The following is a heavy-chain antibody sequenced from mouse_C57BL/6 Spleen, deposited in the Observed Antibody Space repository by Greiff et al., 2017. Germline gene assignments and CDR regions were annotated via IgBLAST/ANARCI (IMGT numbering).Heavy chain of an antibody. CDR3: ARLDDGYYYAMDD. Sequence: QVQLQQPGAELVKPGASVKLSCKASGYTFTSYWMHWVKQRPGQGLEWIGMIHPNSGSTNYNEKFKSKATLTVDKSSSTAYMQLSSLTSEDSAVYYCARLDDGYYYAMDDWGQGTSVTVSS. D-gene: IGHD2-3*01. CDR2: IHPNSGST. V-gene: IGHV1-64*01. J-gene: IGHJ4*01. CDR1: GYTFTSYW.